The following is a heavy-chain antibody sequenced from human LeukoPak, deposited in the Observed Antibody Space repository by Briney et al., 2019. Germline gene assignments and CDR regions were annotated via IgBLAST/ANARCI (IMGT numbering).Heavy chain of an antibody. Sequence: SEGLSLTCTVSGGSISSGDYYWSWIRQYPGKGLEWIGYIYYSGTTYYNPSLKRRVTISVDTSKRQFSQKLSSVTAADTAVYYCARHRGSIGWSYYFDYWGQGTLVTVSS. CDR3: ARHRGSIGWSYYFDY. J-gene: IGHJ4*02. CDR1: GGSISSGDYY. V-gene: IGHV4-31*03. CDR2: IYYSGTT. D-gene: IGHD6-19*01.